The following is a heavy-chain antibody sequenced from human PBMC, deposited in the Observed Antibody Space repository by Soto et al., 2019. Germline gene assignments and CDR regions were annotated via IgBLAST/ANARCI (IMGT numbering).Heavy chain of an antibody. D-gene: IGHD6-19*01. J-gene: IGHJ4*02. CDR2: IWYDGSNQ. CDR3: ARDLRDSSGWLSYFDN. V-gene: IGHV3-33*01. Sequence: GGSLRLSCAASGFTYHNYGMHWVRQAPGKGLEWVAAIWYDGSNQNYADSVKGRFTISRDNSKNTLCLQMNSLRDEDTAVYYCARDLRDSSGWLSYFDNWGQGTLVTVSS. CDR1: GFTYHNYG.